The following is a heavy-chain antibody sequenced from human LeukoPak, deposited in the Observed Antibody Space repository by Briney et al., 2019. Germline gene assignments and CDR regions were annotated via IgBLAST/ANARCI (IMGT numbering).Heavy chain of an antibody. CDR3: ARHPYYYGSGSYYIHFFDY. Sequence: SETLSLTCTVSGGSIGSSSYYWGWIRQPPGKGLEWIGSIYYSGSTYYNPSLKSRVTISVDTSKNQFSLKLSSVTAADTAVYYCARHPYYYGSGSYYIHFFDYWGQGTLVTVSS. J-gene: IGHJ4*02. CDR1: GGSIGSSSYY. D-gene: IGHD3-10*01. CDR2: IYYSGST. V-gene: IGHV4-39*01.